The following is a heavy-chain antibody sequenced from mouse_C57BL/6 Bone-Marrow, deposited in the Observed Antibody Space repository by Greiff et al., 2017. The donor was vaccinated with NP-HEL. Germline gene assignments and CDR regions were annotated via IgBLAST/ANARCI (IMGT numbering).Heavy chain of an antibody. J-gene: IGHJ3*01. CDR1: GYTFTSYW. CDR3: ARLAYYSNLAY. V-gene: IGHV1-59*01. CDR2: IDPSDSYT. Sequence: QVHVKQPGAELVRPGTSVKLSCKASGYTFTSYWMNWVKQRPGQGLEWIGVIDPSDSYTNYNQKFKGKATLTVDTSSSTAYMQLSSLTSEDSAVYYCARLAYYSNLAYWGQGTLVTVSA. D-gene: IGHD2-5*01.